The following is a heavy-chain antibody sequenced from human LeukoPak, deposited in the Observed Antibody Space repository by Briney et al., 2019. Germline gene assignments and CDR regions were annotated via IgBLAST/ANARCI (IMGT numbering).Heavy chain of an antibody. V-gene: IGHV3-49*04. Sequence: PGGSLRLSCTASGFTFGDYAMSWVRQAPGKGLEWVGFIRSKAYGGTTEYAASVKGRFTISRDDSKSIVYLQMNSLKTEDTAVYYCTTGLAYYDFWSGFRDYWGQGTLVTVSS. CDR3: TTGLAYYDFWSGFRDY. CDR2: IRSKAYGGTT. CDR1: GFTFGDYA. J-gene: IGHJ4*02. D-gene: IGHD3-3*01.